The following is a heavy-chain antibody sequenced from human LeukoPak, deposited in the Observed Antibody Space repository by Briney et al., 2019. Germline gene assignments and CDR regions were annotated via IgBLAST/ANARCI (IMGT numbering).Heavy chain of an antibody. CDR2: IYYSGST. CDR1: GDSISRSSYY. CDR3: ARNSSDCSSTSCYHSPPYTSSAKRYNWFDP. D-gene: IGHD2-2*01. J-gene: IGHJ5*02. Sequence: PSETLSLTCTVCGDSISRSSYYWGWIRHPPGKGLEWIGSIYYSGSTVYNPSLKSRVTISVDTSKNQFSLQLSSVTAADTAVYYCARNSSDCSSTSCYHSPPYTSSAKRYNWFDPWGHGTLVTVSS. V-gene: IGHV4-39*01.